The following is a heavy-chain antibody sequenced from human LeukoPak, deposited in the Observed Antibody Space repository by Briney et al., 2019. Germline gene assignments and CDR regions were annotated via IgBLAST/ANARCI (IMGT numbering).Heavy chain of an antibody. Sequence: SETLSLTCTVSGASIRNYYWSWIRQSPGKGLEWIGYIYYSGSTNYNPSLKSRVTISVDTSKNQFSLKLSSMTAADTAVYYCARDYCSGGSCYSYWFDPWGQGTLVTVSS. D-gene: IGHD2-15*01. V-gene: IGHV4-59*01. CDR2: IYYSGST. CDR1: GASIRNYY. CDR3: ARDYCSGGSCYSYWFDP. J-gene: IGHJ5*02.